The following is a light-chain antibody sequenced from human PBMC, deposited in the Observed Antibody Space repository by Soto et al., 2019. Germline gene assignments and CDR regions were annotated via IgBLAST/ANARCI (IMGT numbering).Light chain of an antibody. CDR1: QSVNSN. J-gene: IGKJ1*01. Sequence: EIVMTQSPATLSVSPGERATLSCRASQSVNSNLAGYQQKPGQAPRLLIYDSSMRATGVPARFSGSGSGTEFTLTISSLQSEDFAGYYCQQYNNWPLTFGQGTKVEIK. CDR2: DSS. CDR3: QQYNNWPLT. V-gene: IGKV3-15*01.